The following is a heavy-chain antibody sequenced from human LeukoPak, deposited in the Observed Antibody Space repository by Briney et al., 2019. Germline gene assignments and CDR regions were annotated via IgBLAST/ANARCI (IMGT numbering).Heavy chain of an antibody. CDR2: IYYSGST. V-gene: IGHV4-39*02. J-gene: IGHJ5*02. Sequence: KPSETLSLTCTVSGVSISSSSYYWGWIRQPPGKGLEWIGSIYYSGSTYYNPSLKSRVTISVDTSKNQFSLKLSSVTAADTAVYYCARDVLQGGPYYDFWSGGPLNWFDPWGQGTLVTVSS. D-gene: IGHD3-3*01. CDR3: ARDVLQGGPYYDFWSGGPLNWFDP. CDR1: GVSISSSSYY.